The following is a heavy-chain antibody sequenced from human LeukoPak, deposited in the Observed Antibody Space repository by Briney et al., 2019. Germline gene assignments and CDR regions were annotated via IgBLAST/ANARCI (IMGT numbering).Heavy chain of an antibody. CDR2: INPSDAST. CDR3: ARLARYSWSPISPLYYYYYMDV. J-gene: IGHJ6*03. Sequence: ASVKVSCKASGYPVISYYIHWVRQAPGQGPEWMGIINPSDASTTYAQKFQGRVTVTRDMSTSTVYMELSSLRSEDTAVYYCARLARYSWSPISPLYYYYYMDVWGKGTTVTVSS. CDR1: GYPVISYY. V-gene: IGHV1-46*01. D-gene: IGHD1-26*01.